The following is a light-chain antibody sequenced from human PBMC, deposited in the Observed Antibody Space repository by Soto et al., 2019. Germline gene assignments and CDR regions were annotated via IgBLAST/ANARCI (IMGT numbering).Light chain of an antibody. CDR3: QQRSNWPPIT. V-gene: IGKV3-11*01. J-gene: IGKJ5*01. Sequence: VMTQSPSTLSVSPWERSTLSFVASQNLRSSLAWYQQKPGQAPRLLIYDASNRATGIPARFSGSGSGTDFTLTISSLEPEDFAVYYCQQRSNWPPITFGQGTRLEI. CDR2: DAS. CDR1: QNLRSS.